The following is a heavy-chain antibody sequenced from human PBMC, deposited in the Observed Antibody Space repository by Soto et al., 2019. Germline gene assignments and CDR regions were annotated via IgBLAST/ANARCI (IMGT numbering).Heavy chain of an antibody. CDR2: IDPSGGST. Sequence: QVRLVQSGAEVKKPGASVSISCKTSGFTFTTYYIHWVRQAPGQGLEWMGMIDPSGGSTTYAQKFQGRITMTSDMSTSTVYIELSSLRSEDTAVYYCARVPYDTTGYYAFWGQGTLVTVSS. D-gene: IGHD3-22*01. CDR1: GFTFTTYY. J-gene: IGHJ4*02. CDR3: ARVPYDTTGYYAF. V-gene: IGHV1-46*01.